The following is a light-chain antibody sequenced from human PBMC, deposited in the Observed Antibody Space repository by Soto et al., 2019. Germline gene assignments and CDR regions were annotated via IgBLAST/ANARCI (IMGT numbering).Light chain of an antibody. CDR1: SSDVGGYNY. Sequence: QSALTQPRSVSGSPGQSVTISCTGTSSDVGGYNYVSWYQQQPGKAPKLMIYDVRKRPSGVPDRFSGSKSGNTASLTISGLQAEDESDDYCCSYAGSYTHVVFGGGTKLTVL. CDR2: DVR. CDR3: CSYAGSYTHVV. V-gene: IGLV2-11*01. J-gene: IGLJ2*01.